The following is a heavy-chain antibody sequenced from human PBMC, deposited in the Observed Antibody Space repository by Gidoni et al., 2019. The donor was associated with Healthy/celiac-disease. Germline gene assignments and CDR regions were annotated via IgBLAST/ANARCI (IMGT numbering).Heavy chain of an antibody. CDR2: IYYSGST. CDR1: GGSISSSSYY. D-gene: IGHD3-16*01. J-gene: IGHJ5*02. V-gene: IGHV4-39*01. Sequence: QLQLQESGPGLVKPSETLSLTRTVSGGSISSSSYYGGWIRQPPGQGLEWIGSIYYSGSTDYNPSLKSRVTISVDTSKNQFSLKLSSVTAADTAVYYCARRGGVERWLQNLLDLFDPWGQGTLVTVSS. CDR3: ARRGGVERWLQNLLDLFDP.